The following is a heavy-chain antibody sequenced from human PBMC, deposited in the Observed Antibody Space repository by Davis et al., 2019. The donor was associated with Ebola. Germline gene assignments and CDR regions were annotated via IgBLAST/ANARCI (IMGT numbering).Heavy chain of an antibody. V-gene: IGHV3-53*01. CDR1: GFAFSSYA. Sequence: GGSLRLSCAASGFAFSSYAMSWVRQAPGKGLEWVSVIYSGGSTYYADSVKGRFTISRDNSKNTLYLQMNSLRAEDTAVYYCAREMDSSGYYYGFAFDIWGQGTMVTVSS. J-gene: IGHJ3*02. D-gene: IGHD3-22*01. CDR3: AREMDSSGYYYGFAFDI. CDR2: IYSGGST.